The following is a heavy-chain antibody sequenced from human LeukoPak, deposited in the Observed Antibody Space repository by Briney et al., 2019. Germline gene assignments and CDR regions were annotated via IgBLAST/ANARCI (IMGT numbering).Heavy chain of an antibody. CDR1: GYTFTSYD. Sequence: ASVKVSCKASGYTFTSYDINWVRQAPGQGLEWMGWMNPNSGNTGYAQKFQGRVTMTRNTSISTAYMELSSLRSEDTAVYYCARGGVGYYDSSGYNLFDYWGQGTLVTVSS. CDR3: ARGGVGYYDSSGYNLFDY. D-gene: IGHD3-22*01. CDR2: MNPNSGNT. J-gene: IGHJ4*02. V-gene: IGHV1-8*01.